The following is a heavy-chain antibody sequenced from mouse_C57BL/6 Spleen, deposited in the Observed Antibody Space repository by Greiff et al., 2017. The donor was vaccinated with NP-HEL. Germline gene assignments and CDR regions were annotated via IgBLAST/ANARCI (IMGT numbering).Heavy chain of an antibody. V-gene: IGHV1-81*01. D-gene: IGHD1-1*01. J-gene: IGHJ2*01. Sequence: QVQLQQSGAELARPGASVKLSCKASGYTFTSYGISWVKQRTGQGLEWIGEIYPRSGNTYYNEKFKGKATLTADKSSSTAYMELRSLTSEDSAVYFCAREGAFITTVVAGFDYWGQGTTLTVSS. CDR1: GYTFTSYG. CDR2: IYPRSGNT. CDR3: AREGAFITTVVAGFDY.